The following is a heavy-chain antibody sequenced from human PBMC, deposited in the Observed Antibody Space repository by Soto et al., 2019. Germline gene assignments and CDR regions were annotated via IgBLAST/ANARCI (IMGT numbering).Heavy chain of an antibody. CDR1: GGTFSSYA. J-gene: IGHJ6*02. CDR2: IIPIFGTA. D-gene: IGHD3-16*01. CDR3: ARGTFDYYYYGMDV. V-gene: IGHV1-69*06. Sequence: SVKVSCKASGGTFSSYAISWVRQAPGQGLEWMGGIIPIFGTANYAQKFQGRVTITADKSTSTAYMELSSLRSEDTAVYYCARGTFDYYYYGMDVWGQGTTGTVS.